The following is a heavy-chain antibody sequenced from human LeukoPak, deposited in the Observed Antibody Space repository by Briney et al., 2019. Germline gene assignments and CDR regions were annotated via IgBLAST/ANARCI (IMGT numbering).Heavy chain of an antibody. CDR3: ARGPLHLGELSLYRLVY. Sequence: ASVKVSCKASGYTFSSYDINCVRQATGQGLEWMGWMNPNSGNTGYAQSFQGRVTMTRNTSISTAYMELSSLRSEDTAVYYCARGPLHLGELSLYRLVYWGQGTLVTVSS. CDR2: MNPNSGNT. CDR1: GYTFSSYD. D-gene: IGHD3-16*02. V-gene: IGHV1-8*01. J-gene: IGHJ4*02.